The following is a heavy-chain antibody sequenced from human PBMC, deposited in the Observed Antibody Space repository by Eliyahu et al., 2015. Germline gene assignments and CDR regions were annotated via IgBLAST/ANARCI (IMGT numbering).Heavy chain of an antibody. V-gene: IGHV3-9*01. CDR2: ISWSSGSI. D-gene: IGHD5-18*01. CDR1: GFTFXDYA. Sequence: EVQLVESGGGLVQPGRSLRLSCAASGFTFXDYAMHWVRQAPGKGLEWVSGISWSSGSIGYADSVKGRFTISRDNAKNSLYLQMNSLRAEDTALYYCAKAIKDLYSYGSAFDIWGQGTLVTVSS. J-gene: IGHJ3*02. CDR3: AKAIKDLYSYGSAFDI.